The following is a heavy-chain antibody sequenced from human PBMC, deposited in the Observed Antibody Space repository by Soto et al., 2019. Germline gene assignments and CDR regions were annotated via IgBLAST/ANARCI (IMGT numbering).Heavy chain of an antibody. CDR2: IITIFGTA. CDR1: GGTFSSYA. D-gene: IGHD6-13*01. CDR3: ARVRYSSSSWYYYGMDV. J-gene: IGHJ6*02. V-gene: IGHV1-69*01. Sequence: QVQLVQCGAEVKKPGSSVKVSCKASGGTFSSYAISWVRQAAGQGLEWMGGIITIFGTANYAQKFQGRVTITADESTSTAYMELSSLRSGDPAVYYCARVRYSSSSWYYYGMDVWGQGTTVTVSS.